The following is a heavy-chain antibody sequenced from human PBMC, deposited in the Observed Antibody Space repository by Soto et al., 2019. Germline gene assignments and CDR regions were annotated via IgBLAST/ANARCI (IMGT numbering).Heavy chain of an antibody. CDR2: ISAYNGNT. Sequence: EASVKVSCKASGYTFTSYGISWVRQAPGQGLEWMGWISAYNGNTNYAQKLQGRVTMTTDTSTSTAYMELRSLRSDDTAVYYCARDQGVDIVATTVDYWGQGTQVTVSS. CDR1: GYTFTSYG. CDR3: ARDQGVDIVATTVDY. V-gene: IGHV1-18*01. J-gene: IGHJ4*02. D-gene: IGHD5-12*01.